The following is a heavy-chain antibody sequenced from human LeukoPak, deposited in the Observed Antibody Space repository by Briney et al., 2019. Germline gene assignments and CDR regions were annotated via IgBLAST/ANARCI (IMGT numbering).Heavy chain of an antibody. CDR3: AKASRSSSWGDHYYGMDV. J-gene: IGHJ6*02. CDR2: ISTDSSAI. CDR1: GFTFSSYS. V-gene: IGHV3-48*01. Sequence: QSGGSLRLSCAASGFTFSSYSMHWVRQSPGTGLEWLSYISTDSSAIYYADSVKGRFTISRDNAKNSLYLQMNSLRAEDTAVYYCAKASRSSSWGDHYYGMDVWGQGTTVTVSS. D-gene: IGHD6-13*01.